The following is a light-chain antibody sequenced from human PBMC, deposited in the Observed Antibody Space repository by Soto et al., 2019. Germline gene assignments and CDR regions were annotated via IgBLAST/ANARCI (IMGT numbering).Light chain of an antibody. CDR2: DVS. J-gene: IGLJ2*01. CDR1: SSDVGDSNY. V-gene: IGLV2-14*01. Sequence: QSALNQPASVSGSPGQSITISCTGTSSDVGDSNYVSWYQQHPGKAPKLLIYDVSNRPSGVSNRFSGSKSGNTASLTISGLQAEDEADYYCSSYTSSSTLVFGGGTKVTVL. CDR3: SSYTSSSTLV.